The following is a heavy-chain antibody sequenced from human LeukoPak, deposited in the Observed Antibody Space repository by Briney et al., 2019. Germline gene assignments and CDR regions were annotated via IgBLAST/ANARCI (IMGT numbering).Heavy chain of an antibody. J-gene: IGHJ4*02. V-gene: IGHV1-69*04. CDR1: GGTFSNLA. D-gene: IGHD5-24*01. CDR3: ARAPPRLDGYILYY. CDR2: IIPTTGLA. Sequence: SVKVSCTASGGTFSNLAISWVRQAPGQGLEWMGRIIPTTGLANYAQNFQGRVTITADKSTSTAYMELSSLRSEDTAVYYCARAPPRLDGYILYYWGQGTLVTVSS.